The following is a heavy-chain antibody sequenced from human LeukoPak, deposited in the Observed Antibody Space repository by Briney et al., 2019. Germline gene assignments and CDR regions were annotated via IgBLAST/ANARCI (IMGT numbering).Heavy chain of an antibody. J-gene: IGHJ4*02. Sequence: PGGSLRLSCAASGFTLSSYWMSWVRQAPGKGLEWVANIKQDGSEKYYVDSVKGRFTISRDNAKNSLYLQMNSLRAEDTAVYYCARGPPPYDAQYYYGSGSYYWGQGTLVTVSS. V-gene: IGHV3-7*03. CDR2: IKQDGSEK. D-gene: IGHD3-10*01. CDR3: ARGPPPYDAQYYYGSGSYY. CDR1: GFTLSSYW.